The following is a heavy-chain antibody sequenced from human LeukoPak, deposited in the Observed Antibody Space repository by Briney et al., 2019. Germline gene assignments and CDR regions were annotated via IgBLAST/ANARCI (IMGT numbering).Heavy chain of an antibody. CDR2: IYYSGST. D-gene: IGHD6-13*01. V-gene: IGHV4-59*01. CDR3: ARSGVRYSSSWYLVY. J-gene: IGHJ4*02. Sequence: PSETLSLTCTVSGGSISSYYWSWIRQPPGKGQEWIGYIYYSGSTNYNPSLKSRVTISVDTSKNQFSLKLSSVTAADTAVYYCARSGVRYSSSWYLVYWGQGTLVTVSS. CDR1: GGSISSYY.